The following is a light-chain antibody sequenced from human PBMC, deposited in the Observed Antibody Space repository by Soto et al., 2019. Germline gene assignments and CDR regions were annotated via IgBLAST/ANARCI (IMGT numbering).Light chain of an antibody. J-gene: IGKJ4*01. V-gene: IGKV1-8*01. CDR2: AAS. CDR1: QGISSY. Sequence: AIRMTQSPSSFSASTGDRVTITCRASQGISSYLAWYQQKPGKAPKLLIYAASTLQSGVPSRFSGSGSGTDFTLTIRCLQSADFATYSCPQYHSYPFTFGGGTKVEIK. CDR3: PQYHSYPFT.